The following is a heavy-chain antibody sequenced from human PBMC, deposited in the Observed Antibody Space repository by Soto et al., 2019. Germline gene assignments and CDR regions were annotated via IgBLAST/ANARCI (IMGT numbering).Heavy chain of an antibody. CDR3: ARVEVWREQRVRNDVMDF. V-gene: IGHV4-4*02. J-gene: IGHJ6*02. CDR2: IYHSGST. Sequence: SETLSLTCAVSRGSISSSNCWSSVRQPPGKGLEWIGEIYHSGSTNYNPSLKSRVTISVDKSKNQFSLKLSSVTAADTAVYYCARVEVWREQRVRNDVMDFWGRGSTVTVS. CDR1: RGSISSSNC. D-gene: IGHD6-25*01.